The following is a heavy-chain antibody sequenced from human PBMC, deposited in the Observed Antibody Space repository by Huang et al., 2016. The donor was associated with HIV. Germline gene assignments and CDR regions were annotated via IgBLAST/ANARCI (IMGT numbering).Heavy chain of an antibody. V-gene: IGHV3-30-3*01. D-gene: IGHD5-18*01. Sequence: QVQLVESGGGVVQPGRSLRLSCAASGFPFNNHAMHLVRQAQGEGLDWVAVISNDGSNNYYADSVKGRFTISRDSSKSTLFLHMTSLRTEDTAVYYCARAKDTWDAYDIWGQGTMVIVSS. CDR3: ARAKDTWDAYDI. CDR2: ISNDGSNN. CDR1: GFPFNNHA. J-gene: IGHJ3*02.